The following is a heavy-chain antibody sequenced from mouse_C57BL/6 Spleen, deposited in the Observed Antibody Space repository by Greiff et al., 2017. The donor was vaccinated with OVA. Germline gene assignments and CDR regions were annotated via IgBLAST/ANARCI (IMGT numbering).Heavy chain of an antibody. CDR2: IYPGSGST. CDR3: ARRGAYYSNYVFAY. D-gene: IGHD2-5*01. Sequence: QVQLKQPGAELVKPGASVKMSCKASGYTFTSYWITWVKPRPGQGLEWIGDIYPGSGSTNYNEKFKSKATLTVDTSSSTAYMQLSSLTSEDSAVYYCARRGAYYSNYVFAYWGQGTLVTVSA. J-gene: IGHJ3*01. CDR1: GYTFTSYW. V-gene: IGHV1-55*01.